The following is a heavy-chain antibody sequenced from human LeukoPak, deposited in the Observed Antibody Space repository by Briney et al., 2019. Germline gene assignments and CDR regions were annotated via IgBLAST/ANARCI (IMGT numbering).Heavy chain of an antibody. J-gene: IGHJ4*02. CDR2: INRDGSST. Sequence: GGSLRLSCAASGFTFSSYWMHWVRQAPGKGLVWVSRINRDGSSTSYADSVKGRFTISRDNATNRLYLKMNSLRDEDTAVYFCANDWPTAGGFDYWGQGVLVTVSS. CDR1: GFTFSSYW. D-gene: IGHD6-13*01. CDR3: ANDWPTAGGFDY. V-gene: IGHV3-74*01.